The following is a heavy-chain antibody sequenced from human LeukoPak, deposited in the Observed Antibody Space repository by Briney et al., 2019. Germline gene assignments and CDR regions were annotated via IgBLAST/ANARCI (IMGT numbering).Heavy chain of an antibody. Sequence: GGSLRLSCAASGFTFSSYWMHWVRQAPGKGLAWVSRINSDGSSTSYADSVKGRFTISRDNAKNTLYLQMNSLRAEDTAVYYCARDDSSGWWGADAFDIWGQGTMVTVSS. CDR3: ARDDSSGWWGADAFDI. D-gene: IGHD6-19*01. CDR2: INSDGSST. V-gene: IGHV3-74*01. J-gene: IGHJ3*02. CDR1: GFTFSSYW.